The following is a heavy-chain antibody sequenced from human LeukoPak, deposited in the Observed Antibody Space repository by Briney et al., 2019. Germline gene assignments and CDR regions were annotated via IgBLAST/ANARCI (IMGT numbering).Heavy chain of an antibody. J-gene: IGHJ6*03. CDR1: GFTFSSYS. CDR3: AREDGDYYYYYYMDV. CDR2: IKQDGSEK. V-gene: IGHV3-7*01. D-gene: IGHD5-24*01. Sequence: PGGSLRLSCAASGFTFSSYSMNWVRQAPGKGLEWVANIKQDGSEKYYVDSVKGRFTISRDNAKNSLYLQMNSLRAEDTAVYYCAREDGDYYYYYYMDVWGKGTTVTASS.